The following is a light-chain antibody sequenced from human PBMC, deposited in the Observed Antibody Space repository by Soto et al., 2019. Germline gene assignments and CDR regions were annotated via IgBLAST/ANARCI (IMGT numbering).Light chain of an antibody. J-gene: IGKJ4*01. V-gene: IGKV3-15*01. CDR2: GAS. CDR1: QNVNSN. CDR3: QQYNNWPLT. Sequence: EIVMTQSPATLSVSPGERAALSCRASQNVNSNLAWYQQKPAQAPRLLIYGASTRATGIPARFSGSRSGTEFTLTISNLQSEDFAVYYCQQYNNWPLTFSGGTKVEIK.